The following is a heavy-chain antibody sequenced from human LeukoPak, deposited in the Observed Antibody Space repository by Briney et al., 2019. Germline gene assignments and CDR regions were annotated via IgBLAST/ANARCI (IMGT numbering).Heavy chain of an antibody. D-gene: IGHD2-15*01. J-gene: IGHJ6*02. CDR2: INHSGST. CDR1: GGSFSGFY. Sequence: SETLFLTCAVYGGSFSGFYWSWIRQPPGKGLEWIGEINHSGSTNYNPSLKSRVTISVDTSKNQFSLKLSSVTAADTAVYYCARGAGYCSGGSCYSRIYYYCGMDIWGQGTTVTVSS. V-gene: IGHV4-34*01. CDR3: ARGAGYCSGGSCYSRIYYYCGMDI.